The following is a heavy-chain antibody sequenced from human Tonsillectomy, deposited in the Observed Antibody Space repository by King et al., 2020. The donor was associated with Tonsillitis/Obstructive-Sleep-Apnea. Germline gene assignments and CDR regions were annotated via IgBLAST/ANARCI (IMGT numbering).Heavy chain of an antibody. J-gene: IGHJ6*02. V-gene: IGHV3-74*01. CDR1: GFTFSSYW. Sequence: VQLVESGGGLVQPGGSLRLSCAASGFTFSSYWMHWVRQAPGKGLVWVSRINSDGSSTSYADSVKGRFTISRDNAKNTLYLQMNSLRAEDTAVYYCAREPGVYDFWSGYSPMAYGIDVWGQGTPVTVSS. D-gene: IGHD3-3*01. CDR2: INSDGSST. CDR3: AREPGVYDFWSGYSPMAYGIDV.